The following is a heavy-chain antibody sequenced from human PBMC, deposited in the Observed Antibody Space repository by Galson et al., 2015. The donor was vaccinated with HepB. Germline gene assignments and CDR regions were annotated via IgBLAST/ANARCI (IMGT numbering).Heavy chain of an antibody. CDR2: ISYDGSNK. Sequence: SLRLSCAASGFTFSSYGMHWVRQAPGKGLEWVAVISYDGSNKYYADSVKGRFTISRDNSKDTLYLQMNSLRAEDTAVYYCAKDFTGVRGPLYYFDYWGQGTLVTVSS. D-gene: IGHD3-10*01. J-gene: IGHJ4*02. V-gene: IGHV3-30*18. CDR3: AKDFTGVRGPLYYFDY. CDR1: GFTFSSYG.